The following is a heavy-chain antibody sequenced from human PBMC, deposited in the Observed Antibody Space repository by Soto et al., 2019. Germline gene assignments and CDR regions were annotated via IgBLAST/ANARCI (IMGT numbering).Heavy chain of an antibody. CDR2: IYYSART. V-gene: IGHV4-39*01. D-gene: IGHD3-22*01. CDR3: ARHGDYDSSGYYLSYYYGMDV. J-gene: IGHJ6*02. Sequence: SETLSLTCTVSGGSIISSSYYWAWIRQPPGKRLEWIGSIYYSARTSYNPSLKSRVTISVDTSKNQCSLKLSAVTAADTSVYYCARHGDYDSSGYYLSYYYGMDVWRQGTTVTVSS. CDR1: GGSIISSSYY.